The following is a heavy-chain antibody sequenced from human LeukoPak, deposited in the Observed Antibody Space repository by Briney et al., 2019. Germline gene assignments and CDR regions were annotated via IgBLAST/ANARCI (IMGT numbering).Heavy chain of an antibody. CDR3: AKSKPYYYGSGSYYKNPFDY. V-gene: IGHV3-23*01. CDR1: GFTFNNYG. D-gene: IGHD3-10*01. J-gene: IGHJ4*02. CDR2: ISGSGDST. Sequence: GGSLRLSCVASGFTFNNYGMNWVRQAPGEGLEWVSAISGSGDSTYYADSVKGRFTISRDNSKNTLYLQMNSLRAEDTAVYYCAKSKPYYYGSGSYYKNPFDYWGQGTLVTVSS.